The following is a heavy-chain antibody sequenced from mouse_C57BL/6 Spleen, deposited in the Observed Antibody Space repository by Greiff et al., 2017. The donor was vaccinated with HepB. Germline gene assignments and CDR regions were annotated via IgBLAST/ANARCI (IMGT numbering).Heavy chain of an antibody. CDR2: ISSGSSTI. D-gene: IGHD2-3*01. V-gene: IGHV5-17*01. Sequence: EVQLVESGGGLVKPGGSLKLSCAASGFTFSDYGMHWVRQAPEKGLEWVAYISSGSSTIYYADTVKGRFTISRDNAKNTLFLQMTSLRSEDTAMYYCSRSRYDGSPPYSMDYWGQGTSVTVSS. J-gene: IGHJ4*01. CDR1: GFTFSDYG. CDR3: SRSRYDGSPPYSMDY.